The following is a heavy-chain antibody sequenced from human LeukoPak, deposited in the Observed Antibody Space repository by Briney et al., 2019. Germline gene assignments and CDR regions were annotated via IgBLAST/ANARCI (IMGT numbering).Heavy chain of an antibody. CDR3: ARGGGLDV. CDR2: INHNGNVN. Sequence: GGSLRLSCAASAFTFSSYSMNWARQAPGKGLEWVASINHNGNVNYYVDSVKGRFTISRDNAKNSLYLQMNNLRAEDTAVYFCARGGGLDVWGQGATVTVSS. CDR1: AFTFSSYS. J-gene: IGHJ6*02. D-gene: IGHD3-16*01. V-gene: IGHV3-7*03.